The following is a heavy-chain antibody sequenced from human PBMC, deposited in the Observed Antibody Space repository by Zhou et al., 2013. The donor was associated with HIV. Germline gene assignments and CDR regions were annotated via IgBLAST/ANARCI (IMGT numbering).Heavy chain of an antibody. CDR1: GYTFTSYD. Sequence: QVQLVQSGAEVKKPGASVKVSCKASGYTFTSYDINWVRQATGQGLEWMGWMNPNSGNTGYAQKFQGRVTMTRNTSISTAYMELSSLRSEDTAVYYCAREPAAIKYYGMDVWGQGTTVTVSS. CDR3: AREPAAIKYYGMDV. D-gene: IGHD2-2*01. CDR2: MNPNSGNT. V-gene: IGHV1-8*01. J-gene: IGHJ6*02.